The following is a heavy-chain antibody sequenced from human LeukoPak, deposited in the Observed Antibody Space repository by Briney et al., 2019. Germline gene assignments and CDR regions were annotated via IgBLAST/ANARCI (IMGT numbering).Heavy chain of an antibody. Sequence: ASVKVSCKASGYTFTGYYMHWVRQATGQGLEWMGWMNPNSGNTGYAQKFQGRVTMTRNTSISTAYMELSSLRSEDTAVYYCARPTGGDFGYWGQGTLVTVSS. J-gene: IGHJ4*02. CDR3: ARPTGGDFGY. CDR1: GYTFTGYY. V-gene: IGHV1-8*02. D-gene: IGHD2-8*02. CDR2: MNPNSGNT.